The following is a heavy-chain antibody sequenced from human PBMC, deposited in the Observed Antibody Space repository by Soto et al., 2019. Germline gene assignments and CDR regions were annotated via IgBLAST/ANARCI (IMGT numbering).Heavy chain of an antibody. V-gene: IGHV3-9*01. D-gene: IGHD2-21*01. CDR3: AKDMGYWVKYYFDY. CDR2: ISWNSGSI. CDR1: GFTFDDYA. J-gene: IGHJ4*02. Sequence: PGGSLRLSCAASGFTFDDYAMHWVRQAPGKGLEWVSGISWNSGSIGYADSVKGRFTISRDNAKNSLYLQMNSLRAEDTALYYCAKDMGYWVKYYFDYWGQGTLVTVSS.